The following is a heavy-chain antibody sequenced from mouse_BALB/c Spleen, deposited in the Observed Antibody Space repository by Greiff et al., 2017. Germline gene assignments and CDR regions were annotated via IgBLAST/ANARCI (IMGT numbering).Heavy chain of an antibody. CDR2: ISSGGSYT. CDR1: GFTFSSYA. CDR3: ARSTMITGFDY. V-gene: IGHV5-9-4*01. D-gene: IGHD2-4*01. Sequence: EVQLVESGGGLVKPGGSLKLSCAASGFTFSSYAMSWVRQSPEKRLEWVAEISSGGSYTYYPDTVTGRFTISRDNAKNTLYLEMSSLRSEDTAMYYCARSTMITGFDYWGQGTTLTVSS. J-gene: IGHJ2*01.